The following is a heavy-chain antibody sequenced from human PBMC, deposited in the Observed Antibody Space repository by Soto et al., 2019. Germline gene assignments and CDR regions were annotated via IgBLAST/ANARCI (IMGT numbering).Heavy chain of an antibody. CDR1: CGSISSYY. J-gene: IGHJ3*02. D-gene: IGHD3-16*01. Sequence: QVQLQESGPGLVKPSETLSLTCTVSCGSISSYYWSWIRQPPGKGLEWIGYIDYSGSTNYNPSLKCRVTISVFTPKNQSSLKLRSVTAADTAVYYCAGRGVGYVAPKDALDICGQGTMVNVSS. CDR2: IDYSGST. V-gene: IGHV4-59*01. CDR3: AGRGVGYVAPKDALDI.